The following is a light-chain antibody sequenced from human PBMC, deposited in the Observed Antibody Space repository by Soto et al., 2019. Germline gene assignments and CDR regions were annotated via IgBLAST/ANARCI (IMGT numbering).Light chain of an antibody. J-gene: IGKJ2*01. Sequence: DIQLTQSPSFLSASVGDRVTITCRASQAISSSLAWYQHNPGKAPKLLIYAASTLQNGVPSSFSGSGSATESTLTLSSRQPEDFATYYCQHRNDYRHTFGQGTKVEIK. CDR2: AAS. CDR1: QAISSS. V-gene: IGKV1-9*01. CDR3: QHRNDYRHT.